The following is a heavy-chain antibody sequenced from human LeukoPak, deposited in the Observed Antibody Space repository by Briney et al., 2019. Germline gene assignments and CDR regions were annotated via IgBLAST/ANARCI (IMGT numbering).Heavy chain of an antibody. D-gene: IGHD3-22*01. CDR1: GGSISSGGYS. J-gene: IGHJ5*02. Sequence: PSQTLSLTCAVSGGSISSGGYSWSWIRQPPGKGLEWIGYIYHSGSTYYDPSLKSRVTISVDRSKNQFSLKLSSVTAADTAVYYCARAYYYDSSGYYYPSWFDPWGQGTLVTVPS. V-gene: IGHV4-30-2*01. CDR2: IYHSGST. CDR3: ARAYYYDSSGYYYPSWFDP.